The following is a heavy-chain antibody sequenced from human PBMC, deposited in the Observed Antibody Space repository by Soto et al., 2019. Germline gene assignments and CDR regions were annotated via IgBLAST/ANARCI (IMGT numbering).Heavy chain of an antibody. CDR1: RASITDAKW. CDR3: ATYDFWSGLFDY. J-gene: IGHJ4*02. CDR2: IYHTGST. V-gene: IGHV4-4*02. D-gene: IGHD3-3*01. Sequence: QVQLLESGPGLVKPSGTLSLTCAVSRASITDAKWWSWVRQAPGKGLEWIGEIYHTGSTSYNPSLTSRVTISVDKSNNQFLLTLRPVTAADTAVYYCATYDFWSGLFDYWGQGILVTVSP.